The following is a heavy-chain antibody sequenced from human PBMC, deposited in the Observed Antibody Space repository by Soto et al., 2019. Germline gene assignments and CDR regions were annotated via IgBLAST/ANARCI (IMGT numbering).Heavy chain of an antibody. CDR2: ITNTGGTI. J-gene: IGHJ6*02. CDR1: GFTFSTYN. V-gene: IGHV3-48*02. Sequence: EVQVVASGGGLVQPGGSLRLSCEGSGFTFSTYNMDWVRQAPGKGLEWVSYITNTGGTIYYADSVRGRFTISRDNAKNTLFLQMNSLRDDDTAVYYCARDGNRGFDMDVWGQGTTVTVSS. CDR3: ARDGNRGFDMDV.